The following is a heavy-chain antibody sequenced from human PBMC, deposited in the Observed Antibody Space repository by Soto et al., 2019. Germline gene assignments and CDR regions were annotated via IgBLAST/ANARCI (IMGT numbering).Heavy chain of an antibody. CDR2: IYYSGST. J-gene: IGHJ6*02. CDR1: GGSISSGGYY. Sequence: QVQLQESGPGLVKPSQTLSLTCTVSGGSISSGGYYWSWIRQHPGKGLEWIGYIYYSGSTYYNPSLKSRVTLSVDTSKNPFSLKLSSVTSADTAVYYCAKMTTGRNYGMDVWGQGTTVTVSS. CDR3: AKMTTGRNYGMDV. V-gene: IGHV4-31*03. D-gene: IGHD4-17*01.